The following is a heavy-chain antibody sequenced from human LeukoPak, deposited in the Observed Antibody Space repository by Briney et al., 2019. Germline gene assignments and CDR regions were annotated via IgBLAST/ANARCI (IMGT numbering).Heavy chain of an antibody. CDR2: ISRSGGNT. CDR3: AKDWPVSGDHYSPFDY. J-gene: IGHJ4*02. D-gene: IGHD4-11*01. Sequence: GGSLRLSCAASGFTFSSHATSWVRQAPGKGLEWVAAISRSGGNTYYGDSVRGRFTISRDSSKNTLHLQMDSLRAEDTAVYYCAKDWPVSGDHYSPFDYWGQGTLVTVSS. V-gene: IGHV3-23*01. CDR1: GFTFSSHA.